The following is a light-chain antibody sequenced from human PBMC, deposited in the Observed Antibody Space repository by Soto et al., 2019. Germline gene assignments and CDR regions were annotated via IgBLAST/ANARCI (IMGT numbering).Light chain of an antibody. Sequence: EIVMTQSPATLSVSSGERATLSCRASQNLSRTLAWYQQRPGQAPRLLIHGASTRATGVPARFSGSGSGTDLTLTISSLQSEDFAVYYCQQDDRWPHTFGQGTKLQIK. CDR1: QNLSRT. CDR3: QQDDRWPHT. J-gene: IGKJ2*01. V-gene: IGKV3-15*01. CDR2: GAS.